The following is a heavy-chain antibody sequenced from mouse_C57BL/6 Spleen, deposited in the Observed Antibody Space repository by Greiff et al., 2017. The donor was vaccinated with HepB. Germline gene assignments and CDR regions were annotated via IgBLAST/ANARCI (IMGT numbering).Heavy chain of an antibody. V-gene: IGHV1-82*01. CDR2: IYPGDGDT. CDR1: GYAFSSSW. CDR3: ARWSTTVY. J-gene: IGHJ2*01. Sequence: VQLQQSGPELVKPGASVKISCKASGYAFSSSWMNWVKQRPGKGLEWIGRIYPGDGDTNYNGKFKGKATLTADKSSSTAYMQLSSLTSEDSAVYCCARWSTTVYWGQGTTLTVSS. D-gene: IGHD1-1*01.